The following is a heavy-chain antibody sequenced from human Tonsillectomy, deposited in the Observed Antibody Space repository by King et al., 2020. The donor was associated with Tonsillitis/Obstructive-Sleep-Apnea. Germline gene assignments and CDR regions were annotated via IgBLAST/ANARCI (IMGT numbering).Heavy chain of an antibody. CDR3: ARGPYSSGWFDY. CDR2: INHSGST. CDR1: GGSFSGYY. V-gene: IGHV4-34*01. J-gene: IGHJ4*02. Sequence: VRLQQWGAGLLKPSETLSLTCAVYGGSFSGYYWSWIRQPPGKGLEWIGEINHSGSTNYNPSLKSRVTISVHTSNNQFSLKLSSVTAADTAVYYCARGPYSSGWFDYWGQGTLVTVSS. D-gene: IGHD6-19*01.